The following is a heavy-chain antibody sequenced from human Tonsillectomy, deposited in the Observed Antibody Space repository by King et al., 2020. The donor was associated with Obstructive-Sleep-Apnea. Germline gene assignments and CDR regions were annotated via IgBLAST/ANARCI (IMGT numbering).Heavy chain of an antibody. CDR3: AKDYGGPFDY. J-gene: IGHJ4*01. D-gene: IGHD4-23*01. V-gene: IGHV3-23*04. Sequence: VQLVESGGGLVHPGGSLRLSCAASGFTFSNYAMSWVRQAPGKGLECVSTISAGGGATYYADSVKGRFTISRDNSKNTVYLQMNSLRDGDTALYYCAKDYGGPFDYWGHGTLVTASS. CDR2: ISAGGGAT. CDR1: GFTFSNYA.